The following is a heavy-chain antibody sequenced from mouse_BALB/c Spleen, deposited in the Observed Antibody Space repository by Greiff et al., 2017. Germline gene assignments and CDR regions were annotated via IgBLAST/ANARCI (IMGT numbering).Heavy chain of an antibody. Sequence: EVQLQQSGAELVRSGASVKLSCTASGFNIKDYYMHWVKQRPEQGLEWIGWIDPENGDTEYAPKFQGKATMTADTSSNTAYLQLSSLTSEDTAVYYCNAPITTATGSYAMDYWGQGTSGTVSS. CDR1: GFNIKDYY. J-gene: IGHJ4*01. V-gene: IGHV14-4*02. CDR3: NAPITTATGSYAMDY. D-gene: IGHD1-2*01. CDR2: IDPENGDT.